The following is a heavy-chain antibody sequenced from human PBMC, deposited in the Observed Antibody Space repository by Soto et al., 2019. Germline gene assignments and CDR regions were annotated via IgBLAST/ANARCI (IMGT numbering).Heavy chain of an antibody. CDR3: ARDYADIAVAGITLLAH. Sequence: QVQLVQSGAEVKKPGASVNVSCKASGFTFSKYAMHWVRQAPGQRLEWMGWINAGNGNTRYLEKLQGRVTIIRDTSASTVYMELSSLRSEDTAVYYCARDYADIAVAGITLLAHWGQGTLVTVSS. CDR1: GFTFSKYA. V-gene: IGHV1-3*01. J-gene: IGHJ4*01. CDR2: INAGNGNT. D-gene: IGHD6-19*01.